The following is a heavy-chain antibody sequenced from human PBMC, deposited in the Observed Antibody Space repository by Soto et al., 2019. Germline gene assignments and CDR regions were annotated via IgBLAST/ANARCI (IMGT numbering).Heavy chain of an antibody. D-gene: IGHD5-18*01. Sequence: PGGSLRLSCAASGFTFSSYGMHWVRQAPGKGLEWVAVISYDGSNKYYADSVKGRFTISRDNSKNTLYLQMNSLRAEDTAVYYCAKVLSSGYSHGLDYYYGMDVWGQGTTVTVSS. J-gene: IGHJ6*02. CDR2: ISYDGSNK. CDR3: AKVLSSGYSHGLDYYYGMDV. CDR1: GFTFSSYG. V-gene: IGHV3-30*18.